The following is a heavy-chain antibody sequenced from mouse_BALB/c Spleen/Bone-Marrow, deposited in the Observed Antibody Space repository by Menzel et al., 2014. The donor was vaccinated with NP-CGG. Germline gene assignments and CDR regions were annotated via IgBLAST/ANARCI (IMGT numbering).Heavy chain of an antibody. CDR1: GYTFSSDY. J-gene: IGHJ4*01. Sequence: QVTLKVSGAELVKPGASVKLSCKASGYTFSSDYMYWVKQRPGQGLEWIGEINPSNGGTNFNEKFKSKATLTVDKSSSTAYMQLSSLTSEDSAVYYCTRSRRAMDYWGQGTSVTVSS. V-gene: IGHV1S81*02. CDR2: INPSNGGT. CDR3: TRSRRAMDY. D-gene: IGHD2-12*01.